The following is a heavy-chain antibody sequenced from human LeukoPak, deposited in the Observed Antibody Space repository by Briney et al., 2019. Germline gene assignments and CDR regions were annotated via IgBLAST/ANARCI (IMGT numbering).Heavy chain of an antibody. Sequence: PGGSLRLSCAASGFTFSDYGMHWVRQAPGKGLEWVAIISYDGKIEYYADSVKGRFTISRDNAKNSLHLQMNSLRVDDTAVYYCARDLIGTSVVWGQGTMVTVSS. CDR2: ISYDGKIE. CDR3: ARDLIGTSVV. J-gene: IGHJ3*01. CDR1: GFTFSDYG. D-gene: IGHD3-9*01. V-gene: IGHV3-30*03.